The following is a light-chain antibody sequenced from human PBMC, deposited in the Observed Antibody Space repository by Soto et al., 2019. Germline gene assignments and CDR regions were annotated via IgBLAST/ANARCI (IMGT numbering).Light chain of an antibody. J-gene: IGKJ1*01. V-gene: IGKV3-20*01. CDR3: QHYGSSVT. CDR1: QSVSSTY. CDR2: GAS. Sequence: ETELAQKPATLRCVGGECRSRSCRASQSVSSTYLAWYQQKPGQAPRLLIYGASSRAPGIPDRFCGGGSGTDISLSIRRLEPEEFAVYYCQHYGSSVTFRRETKVDIK.